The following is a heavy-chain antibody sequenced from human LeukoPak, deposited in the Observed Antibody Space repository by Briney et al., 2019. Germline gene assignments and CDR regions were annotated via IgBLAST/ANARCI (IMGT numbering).Heavy chain of an antibody. J-gene: IGHJ2*01. CDR2: IYTSGST. D-gene: IGHD2-2*02. Sequence: SETLSPTCTVSGGSISSYYWSWIRQPAGKGLEWIGRIYTSGSTNYNPSLKSRVTMSVDTSKNQFSLKLSSVTAADTAVYYCARSHCSSTSCYTCWYFDLWGRGTLVTVSS. CDR3: ARSHCSSTSCYTCWYFDL. CDR1: GGSISSYY. V-gene: IGHV4-4*07.